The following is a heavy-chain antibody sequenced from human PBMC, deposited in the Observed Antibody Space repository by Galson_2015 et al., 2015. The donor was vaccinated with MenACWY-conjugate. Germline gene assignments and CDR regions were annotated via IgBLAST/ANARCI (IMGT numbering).Heavy chain of an antibody. CDR1: GFTFSSYS. CDR2: ISSSRSTI. D-gene: IGHD5-12*01. J-gene: IGHJ4*02. CDR3: ARDGGIYSGIYYLDY. Sequence: SLRLSCAASGFTFSSYSMNWVRQAPGKGLEWVSYISSSRSTIYYADSVKGRFTISRDNAKNSLNLQMSSLRAEDTAVYYCARDGGIYSGIYYLDYWGQGTLVTVSS. V-gene: IGHV3-48*04.